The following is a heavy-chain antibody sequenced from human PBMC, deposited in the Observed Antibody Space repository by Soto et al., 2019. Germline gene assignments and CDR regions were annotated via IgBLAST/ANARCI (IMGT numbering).Heavy chain of an antibody. V-gene: IGHV3-23*01. CDR3: VKWELLYYYGMDV. J-gene: IGHJ6*02. CDR2: ISGSGGST. Sequence: VQLLESGGGLVQPGGSLRLSCAASGFTFSSYAMSWVRQAPGKGLEWVSAISGSGGSTYYADSVKGRFTISRDNSKNTLYLQMNSLRAEDTAVYYCVKWELLYYYGMDVWGQGTTVTVSS. D-gene: IGHD1-26*01. CDR1: GFTFSSYA.